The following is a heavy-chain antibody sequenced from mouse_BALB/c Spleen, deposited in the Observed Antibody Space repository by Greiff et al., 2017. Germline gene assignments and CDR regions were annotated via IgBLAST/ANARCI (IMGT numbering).Heavy chain of an antibody. J-gene: IGHJ1*01. Sequence: EVKLVESGGGLVQPGGSRKLSCAASGFTFSSFGMHWVRQAPEKGLEWVAYISSGSSTIYYADTVKGRFTISRDNPKKTLFLQMTSLRSEDTAMYYCARGGYYWYFDVWGAGTTVTVSS. D-gene: IGHD1-1*02. V-gene: IGHV5-17*02. CDR1: GFTFSSFG. CDR3: ARGGYYWYFDV. CDR2: ISSGSSTI.